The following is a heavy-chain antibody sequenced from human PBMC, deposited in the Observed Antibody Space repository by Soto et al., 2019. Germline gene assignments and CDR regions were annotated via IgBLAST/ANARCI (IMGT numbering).Heavy chain of an antibody. CDR1: GGSFSGYY. CDR3: ARGGGANWFDP. J-gene: IGHJ5*02. Sequence: SETLSLTCAVYGGSFSGYYWSWIRQPPGKGLEWIGEINHSGSTNYNPSLKSRVTISVDTSKNQFSLKLSSVTAADTAVYYCARGGGANWFDPWGQGTLVTVSS. V-gene: IGHV4-34*01. CDR2: INHSGST. D-gene: IGHD1-26*01.